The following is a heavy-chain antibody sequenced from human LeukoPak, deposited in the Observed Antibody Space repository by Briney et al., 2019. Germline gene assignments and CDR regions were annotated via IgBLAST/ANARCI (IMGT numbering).Heavy chain of an antibody. CDR3: ARGGWYVWFDP. CDR2: INHYGST. Sequence: SETLSLTCAVYGESLSNYYWSWIRQPPGKGLEWIGEINHYGSTNYNPSLKSRITISVDTSKNQFSLKLSSVTAADTAVYYCARGGWYVWFDPWGQGTLVTVSS. CDR1: GESLSNYY. V-gene: IGHV4-34*01. J-gene: IGHJ5*02. D-gene: IGHD6-19*01.